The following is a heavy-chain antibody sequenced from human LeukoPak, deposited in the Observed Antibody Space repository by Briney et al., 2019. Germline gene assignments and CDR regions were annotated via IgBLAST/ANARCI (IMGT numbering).Heavy chain of an antibody. J-gene: IGHJ3*02. V-gene: IGHV1-2*02. CDR1: GYTFTGYY. D-gene: IGHD3-10*01. CDR3: ARYYYGKKGAFDI. Sequence: GAPVKVSCKASGYTFTGYYMHWVRQAPGQGLEWMGWINPNSGGTNYAQKFQGRVTMTRDTSISTAYMELSRLRSDDTAVYYCARYYYGKKGAFDIWGQGTMVTVSS. CDR2: INPNSGGT.